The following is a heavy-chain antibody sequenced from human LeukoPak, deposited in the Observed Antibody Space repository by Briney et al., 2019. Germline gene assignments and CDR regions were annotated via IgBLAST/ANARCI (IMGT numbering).Heavy chain of an antibody. CDR3: ARASTNMYYDFWSGHLYYFDY. CDR2: ISSSGSTI. D-gene: IGHD3-3*01. V-gene: IGHV3-11*01. J-gene: IGHJ4*02. Sequence: RGSLRLSCAASGFTVSDYYMSWIRQAPGKGLEWVSYISSSGSTIYYADPVKGRFTISRDNAKNSLYLQMNSLRAEDTAVYYCARASTNMYYDFWSGHLYYFDYWGQGTLVTVSS. CDR1: GFTVSDYY.